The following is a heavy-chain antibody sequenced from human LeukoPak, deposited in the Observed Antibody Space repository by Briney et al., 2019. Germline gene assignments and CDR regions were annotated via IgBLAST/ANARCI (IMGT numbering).Heavy chain of an antibody. CDR2: IYYSGSP. V-gene: IGHV4-31*03. Sequence: PSQTLSLTCTVSGGSISSGGYYWSWIRQHPGKGLEWIGYIYYSGSPYYNPSLKSRVTISADTSKNQFSLKVSSVTAADTAVYYCARVLPDLRWDYGMDVWGQGTTVTVSS. CDR1: GGSISSGGYY. J-gene: IGHJ6*02. CDR3: ARVLPDLRWDYGMDV. D-gene: IGHD4-23*01.